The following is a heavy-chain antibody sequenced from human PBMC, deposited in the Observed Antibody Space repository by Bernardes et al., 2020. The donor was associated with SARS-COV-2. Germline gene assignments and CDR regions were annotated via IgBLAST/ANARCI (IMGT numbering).Heavy chain of an antibody. CDR2: INSDGSST. J-gene: IGHJ6*02. CDR1: GFTFSSYW. Sequence: GGSLRLSCAASGFTFSSYWMHWVRQAPGKGLVWVSRINSDGSSTTYADSVKGRFTISRDNAKNTLFLQMNSLRAEDTAVYYCATSEVVAGVRDYYGMDVWGQGTPVTVSS. D-gene: IGHD6-19*01. CDR3: ATSEVVAGVRDYYGMDV. V-gene: IGHV3-74*01.